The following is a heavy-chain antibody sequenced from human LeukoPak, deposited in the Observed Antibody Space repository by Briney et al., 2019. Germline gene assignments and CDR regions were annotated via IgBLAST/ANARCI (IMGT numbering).Heavy chain of an antibody. CDR1: GGSISSYY. Sequence: SETLSLTCTVSGGSISSYYWSWIRQPPGKGLEWIGYIYYSGSTSYNPSLKSRVTISVDTSKNQFSLKLSSVTAADTAVYYCARHRDSGSYYLDYWGQGTLVTVSS. D-gene: IGHD1-26*01. J-gene: IGHJ4*02. CDR2: IYYSGST. V-gene: IGHV4-59*08. CDR3: ARHRDSGSYYLDY.